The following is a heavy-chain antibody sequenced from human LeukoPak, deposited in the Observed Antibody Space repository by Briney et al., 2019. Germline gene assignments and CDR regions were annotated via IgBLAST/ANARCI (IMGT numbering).Heavy chain of an antibody. Sequence: SSETLSLTRTVSCGSINNHYWRWLRQPAGERLEEIGRLYTSGSTYYNPSLMSRVTMSVHTSKNQFSLKLSSVTAADTAVYYCARDAYYYDDSGYYINDYWGQGTLVTVSS. J-gene: IGHJ4*02. V-gene: IGHV4-4*07. D-gene: IGHD3-22*01. CDR1: CGSINNHY. CDR2: LYTSGST. CDR3: ARDAYYYDDSGYYINDY.